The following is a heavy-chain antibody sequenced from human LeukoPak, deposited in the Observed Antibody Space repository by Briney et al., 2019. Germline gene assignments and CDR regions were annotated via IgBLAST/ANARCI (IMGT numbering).Heavy chain of an antibody. D-gene: IGHD4-17*01. Sequence: SETLSLTCAVYGGSFSGYYWSWIRQPPGKGLGWVGEINHSGSTNYNPSLTSRVTISVAKSKNQFSLKLSSVTAADTAVYYCAVHFYGDYGSRDYWGQGTLVTVSS. V-gene: IGHV4-34*01. J-gene: IGHJ4*02. CDR2: INHSGST. CDR1: GGSFSGYY. CDR3: AVHFYGDYGSRDY.